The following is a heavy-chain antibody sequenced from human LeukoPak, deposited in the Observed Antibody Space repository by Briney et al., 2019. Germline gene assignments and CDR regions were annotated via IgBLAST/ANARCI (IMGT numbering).Heavy chain of an antibody. CDR2: IYYSGST. CDR3: ARLYDFWSGYYPN. V-gene: IGHV4-59*01. J-gene: IGHJ6*02. CDR1: GGSISSYY. D-gene: IGHD3-3*01. Sequence: PSETLSLTCTVSGGSISSYYWSWIRQPPGKGLEWIGYIYYSGSTNYNPSLKSRVTISVDTSKNQFSLKLSSVTAADTAVYYCARLYDFWSGYYPNWGRGTTVTVSS.